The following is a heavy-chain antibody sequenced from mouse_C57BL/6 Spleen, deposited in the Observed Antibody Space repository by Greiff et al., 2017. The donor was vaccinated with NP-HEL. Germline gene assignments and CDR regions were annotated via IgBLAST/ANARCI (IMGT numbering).Heavy chain of an antibody. D-gene: IGHD4-1*01. CDR1: GFNIKNSY. J-gene: IGHJ4*01. Sequence: VQLQQSVAELVRPGASVKLSCTASGFNIKNSYMHWVKQRPEQGLEWIGRIDPANGHTKYAPKFQGKATLTADTSSNTAYLQLSSLTSEDTAIYYCARLLTGTVYAMDYWGQGTSVTVSS. CDR3: ARLLTGTVYAMDY. CDR2: IDPANGHT. V-gene: IGHV14-3*01.